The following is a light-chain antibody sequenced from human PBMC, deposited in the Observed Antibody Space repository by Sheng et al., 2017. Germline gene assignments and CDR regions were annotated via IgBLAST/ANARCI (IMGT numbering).Light chain of an antibody. Sequence: DIQLTQSPSSLSASVGDRVTITCRASQSITSNLNWYQQKPGKAPKLLMYAASTLHSGIPSRFSGSGSGTEFTLTITSLQPEDFATYYCQQSYSNSSVYFGGRTEGGD. V-gene: IGKV1-39*01. J-gene: IGKJ4*01. CDR3: QQSYSNSSVY. CDR1: QSITSN. CDR2: AAS.